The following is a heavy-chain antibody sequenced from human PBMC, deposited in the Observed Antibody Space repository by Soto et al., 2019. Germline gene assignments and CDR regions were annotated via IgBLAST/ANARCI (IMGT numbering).Heavy chain of an antibody. D-gene: IGHD4-4*01. CDR3: VSQRTTVITQAYFDY. CDR1: GDSMTNDY. J-gene: IGHJ4*02. V-gene: IGHV4-59*08. CDR2: IYYSGKT. Sequence: SETLSLTCIVSGDSMTNDYWTWIRRPPGKGLEWIGYIYYSGKTDYNPSLQSRITISVDTSKNQFSLNLNSVTASDTAVYYCVSQRTTVITQAYFDYWGPGALVTVSS.